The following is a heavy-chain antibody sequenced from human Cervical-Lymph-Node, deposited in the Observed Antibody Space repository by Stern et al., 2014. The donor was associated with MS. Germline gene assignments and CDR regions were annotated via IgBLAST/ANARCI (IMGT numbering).Heavy chain of an antibody. J-gene: IGHJ6*02. CDR1: GGSISSGGYY. D-gene: IGHD3-22*01. Sequence: VQLVESGPGLVQPSQTLSLTCTVSGGSISSGGYYWSWIRQHPGKGLEWVGYIYYSGSTYYNPSLKSRVTISVDTSKNQFSLKLSSVTAADAAVYYCARAAGDSSGYYYYYYGMDVWGQGTTVTVSS. V-gene: IGHV4-31*03. CDR2: IYYSGST. CDR3: ARAAGDSSGYYYYYYGMDV.